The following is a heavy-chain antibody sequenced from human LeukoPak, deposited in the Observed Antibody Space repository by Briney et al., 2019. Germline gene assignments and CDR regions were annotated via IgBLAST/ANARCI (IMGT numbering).Heavy chain of an antibody. CDR2: IYSGGST. CDR3: AKDRGLSFGMDV. CDR1: GFTVSSNY. J-gene: IGHJ6*02. V-gene: IGHV3-53*05. D-gene: IGHD3-10*01. Sequence: GGSLRLSCAASGFTVSSNYMSWVRQAPGKGLEWVSVIYSGGSTYYADSVKGRFTISRDNSKNTLYLQMNSLRAEDTAVYYCAKDRGLSFGMDVWGQGTTVTVSS.